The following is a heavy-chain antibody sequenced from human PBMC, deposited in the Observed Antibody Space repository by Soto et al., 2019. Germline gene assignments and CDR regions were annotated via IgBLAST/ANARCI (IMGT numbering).Heavy chain of an antibody. V-gene: IGHV1-8*02. Sequence: QVQLVQSGAEAKKPGASVKVSCKASGYTFFSHDINWVRQASGQGLEWMGWVNPQSGKTEYAKKGKGRVTMTRDTSIDTAYMELSSLTSEDTAIYYSAIYTTSFSYFNHGGQGALVTVSS. D-gene: IGHD1-26*01. CDR3: AIYTTSFSYFNH. CDR1: GYTFFSHD. J-gene: IGHJ4*02. CDR2: VNPQSGKT.